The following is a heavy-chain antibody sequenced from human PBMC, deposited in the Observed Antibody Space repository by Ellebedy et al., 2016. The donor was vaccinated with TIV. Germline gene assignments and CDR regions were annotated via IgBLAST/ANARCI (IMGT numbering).Heavy chain of an antibody. CDR3: ARGGLYNFGYSH. D-gene: IGHD3-22*01. CDR1: GYTFTTYG. J-gene: IGHJ4*02. CDR2: ISPYNNKT. V-gene: IGHV1-18*04. Sequence: AASVKVSCQTSGYTFTTYGISWVGQAPGQGLEWMAWISPYNNKTKYTPSIQDRVTMTTDRSTSTVYMELRSLRSDDTAVYYCARGGLYNFGYSHWGQGTLVTVSS.